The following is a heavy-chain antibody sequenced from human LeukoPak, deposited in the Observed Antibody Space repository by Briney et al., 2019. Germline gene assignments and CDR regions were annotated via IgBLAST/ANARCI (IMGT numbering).Heavy chain of an antibody. D-gene: IGHD5-12*01. CDR3: AKGGYDYVEVGYFDY. CDR1: GFPFASYA. CDR2: IIGSVAST. J-gene: IGHJ4*02. V-gene: IGHV3-23*01. Sequence: GGSLRLSCAASGFPFASYAMSWVRQTPGKGLEWVSHIIGSVASTYYADSVKGRFTISRDNTKNTLYLQMNSLRADDTAVYFCAKGGYDYVEVGYFDYWGQGTVVNVSS.